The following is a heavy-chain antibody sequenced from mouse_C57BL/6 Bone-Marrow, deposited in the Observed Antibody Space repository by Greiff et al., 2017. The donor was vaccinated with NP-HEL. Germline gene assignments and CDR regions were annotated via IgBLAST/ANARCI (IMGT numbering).Heavy chain of an antibody. Sequence: QVQLQQPGAELVRPGSSVKLSCKASGYTFTSYWMHWVKQRPIQGLEWIGNIDPSDSETHYNQNFKDKATLTVDKSSSTAYMQLSSLTSEDSAVYYCARSPAYYSNPYYFDYWGQGTTLTVSS. J-gene: IGHJ2*01. V-gene: IGHV1-52*01. D-gene: IGHD2-5*01. CDR3: ARSPAYYSNPYYFDY. CDR1: GYTFTSYW. CDR2: IDPSDSET.